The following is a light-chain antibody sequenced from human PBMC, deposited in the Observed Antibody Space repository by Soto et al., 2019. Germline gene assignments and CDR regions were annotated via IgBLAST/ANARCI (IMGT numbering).Light chain of an antibody. J-gene: IGKJ1*01. CDR2: GAS. Sequence: EIVLTQSPGTLSLSPGQRATLSCRTSQTIISNYLAWYQQKPGQAPRLLFYGASSRATGVPDRFSGSGSGTDFTLTISRLEPEDFAVYYCQQYDNSPQTFGQGTKVDIK. CDR1: QTIISNY. CDR3: QQYDNSPQT. V-gene: IGKV3-20*01.